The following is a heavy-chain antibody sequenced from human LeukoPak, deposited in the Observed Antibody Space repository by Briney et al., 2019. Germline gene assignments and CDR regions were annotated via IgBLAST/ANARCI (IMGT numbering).Heavy chain of an antibody. CDR2: ISYDGSNK. CDR3: AKHPPPHGAVTAIAYAFDI. Sequence: GSLRLSCAASGFTFSSYGMHWVRQAPGKGLEWVAVISYDGSNKYYADSVKGRFTISRDNSKNTLYLQMNSCRAEDTAVYYCAKHPPPHGAVTAIAYAFDIWGQGTMVTVSS. CDR1: GFTFSSYG. V-gene: IGHV3-33*05. D-gene: IGHD2-21*02. J-gene: IGHJ3*02.